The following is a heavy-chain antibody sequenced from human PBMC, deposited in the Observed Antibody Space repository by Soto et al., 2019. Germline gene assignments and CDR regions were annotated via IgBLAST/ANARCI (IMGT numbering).Heavy chain of an antibody. CDR3: ARDLGVATPPVDY. J-gene: IGHJ4*02. CDR2: IIHILGIA. CDR1: GGTFSSYT. Sequence: QVQLVQSGAEVKKPGSSVKVSCKASGGTFSSYTISWVRQAPGQGLEWMGRIIHILGIANYAQKFQGRVTITADKSTSTAYMELSSLRSEDTAVYYCARDLGVATPPVDYWGQGTLVTVSS. V-gene: IGHV1-69*08. D-gene: IGHD5-12*01.